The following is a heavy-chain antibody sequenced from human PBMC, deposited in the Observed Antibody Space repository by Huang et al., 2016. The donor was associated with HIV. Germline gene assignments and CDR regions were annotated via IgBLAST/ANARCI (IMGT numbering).Heavy chain of an antibody. CDR2: VYHRGTT. CDR1: GGSVSSGFYY. D-gene: IGHD6-19*01. V-gene: IGHV4-61*09. Sequence: QVQLQESGPGLVKPSQTLSLTCIVSGGSVSSGFYYWSWIRQPAGKGLGWIGHVYHRGTTNYHPSLKSRVTISLDTSKNQFSLKLSSVTAADTAVYYCASNGYSSGSLDYWGQGTLVTVSS. CDR3: ASNGYSSGSLDY. J-gene: IGHJ4*02.